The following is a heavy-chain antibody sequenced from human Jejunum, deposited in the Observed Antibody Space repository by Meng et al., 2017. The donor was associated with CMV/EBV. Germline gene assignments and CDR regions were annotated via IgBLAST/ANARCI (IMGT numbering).Heavy chain of an antibody. CDR3: ARGVGDY. D-gene: IGHD1-26*01. Sequence: ETLSLTCAVYGGSASDYNWSWFRQTPGKGLEWIGEIIRGGATNYNPSLNSRLTISIDTSKNQLSLKVTSVTAADTAIYYCARGVGDYWGQGTLVTVSS. V-gene: IGHV4-34*01. J-gene: IGHJ4*02. CDR2: IIRGGAT. CDR1: GGSASDYN.